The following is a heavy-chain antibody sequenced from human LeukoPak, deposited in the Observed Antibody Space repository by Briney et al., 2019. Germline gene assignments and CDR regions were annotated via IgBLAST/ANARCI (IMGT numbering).Heavy chain of an antibody. CDR2: IRYDGINK. J-gene: IGHJ4*02. Sequence: GGSLRLSCAASGFTFNNYGMHWVRQAPGKGLEWVAFIRYDGINKYYADSVKGRLTIFRDNSKNTLYLQLNSLRGEDTAVYYCAKGDYYGSGSSADYWGQGTLVMVSS. V-gene: IGHV3-30*02. D-gene: IGHD3-10*01. CDR1: GFTFNNYG. CDR3: AKGDYYGSGSSADY.